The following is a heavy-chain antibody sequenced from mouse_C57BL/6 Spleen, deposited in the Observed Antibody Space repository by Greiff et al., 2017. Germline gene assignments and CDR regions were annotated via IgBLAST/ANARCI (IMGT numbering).Heavy chain of an antibody. D-gene: IGHD1-1*01. Sequence: EVMLVESGGGLVKPGGSLKLSCAASGFTFSSYGMSWVRQTPDKRLEWVATISSGGSYTYYPDSVKGRFTISRDNAKNTLYLQMSSLKSEDTATYYCARHEDNYGSGQFAYWGQGTLVTVSA. V-gene: IGHV5-6*03. CDR2: ISSGGSYT. CDR1: GFTFSSYG. J-gene: IGHJ3*01. CDR3: ARHEDNYGSGQFAY.